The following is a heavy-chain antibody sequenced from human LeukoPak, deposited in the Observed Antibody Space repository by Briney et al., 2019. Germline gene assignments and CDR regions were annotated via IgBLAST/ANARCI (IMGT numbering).Heavy chain of an antibody. D-gene: IGHD3-22*01. J-gene: IGHJ4*02. CDR1: GVSISSYY. Sequence: SETLSLTCTVSGVSISSYYWSWIRQPPGKGLEWIGYINYSGSTNYNPSLKSRVTISVDTSKNQFSLKLSSVTAADTAVYYCAREATYYYDSSGYYFDYWGQGTLVTVSS. CDR3: AREATYYYDSSGYYFDY. V-gene: IGHV4-59*01. CDR2: INYSGST.